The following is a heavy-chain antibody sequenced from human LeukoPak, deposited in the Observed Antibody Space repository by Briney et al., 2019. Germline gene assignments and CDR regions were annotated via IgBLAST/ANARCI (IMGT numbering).Heavy chain of an antibody. J-gene: IGHJ4*02. Sequence: GGSLRLSCAASGFIISGDSMNWVRQAPGKGLEWIAYISRDSGIKYYADSVRGRFTISRDNAKNTLYLQMNSLRAEDTAMYYCARKVGKYSGWYNYWGQGTLVTVSS. D-gene: IGHD6-19*01. CDR3: ARKVGKYSGWYNY. CDR2: ISRDSGIK. CDR1: GFIISGDS. V-gene: IGHV3-48*01.